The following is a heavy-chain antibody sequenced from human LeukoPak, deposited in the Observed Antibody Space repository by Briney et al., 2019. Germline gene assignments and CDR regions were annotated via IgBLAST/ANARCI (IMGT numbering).Heavy chain of an antibody. J-gene: IGHJ6*01. Sequence: GGSLRLSCAASGFTFSGYWMHWVRQVPGKGLVWVSRLNTDGSSTSYADSMKGRYTISRDNAKNTLYLQMNSLRAEDTAVYYCARDDAFRGVAMDVWGQGTTVTVSS. V-gene: IGHV3-74*01. D-gene: IGHD3-16*01. CDR2: LNTDGSST. CDR3: ARDDAFRGVAMDV. CDR1: GFTFSGYW.